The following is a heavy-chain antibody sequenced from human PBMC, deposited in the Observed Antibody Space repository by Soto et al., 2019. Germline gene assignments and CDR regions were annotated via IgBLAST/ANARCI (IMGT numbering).Heavy chain of an antibody. J-gene: IGHJ4*02. CDR3: ARPLNYYDSSGYSSYFDY. CDR1: GYTFTSYY. V-gene: IGHV1-46*03. D-gene: IGHD3-22*01. Sequence: ASVKVSCKASGYTFTSYYMHWVRQAPGQGLEWMGIINPSGGSTSYAQKFQGRVTMTRDTSTSTVYMELSSLRSEDTAVYYCARPLNYYDSSGYSSYFDYWGQGTLVTVSS. CDR2: INPSGGST.